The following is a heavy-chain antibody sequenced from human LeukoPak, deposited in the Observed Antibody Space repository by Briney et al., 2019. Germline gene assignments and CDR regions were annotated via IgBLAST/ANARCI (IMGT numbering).Heavy chain of an antibody. Sequence: GRSLRLSCAASGFTFSSYAMHWVRQAPGKGLEWVAVISYDGSNKYYADSVKGRFTISRDNSKNTLYLQMNSLRAEDTAVYYCARARYYGAGSLGYYYYMDVWGQGTTVTGSS. V-gene: IGHV3-30*04. CDR1: GFTFSSYA. CDR2: ISYDGSNK. D-gene: IGHD3-10*01. J-gene: IGHJ6*03. CDR3: ARARYYGAGSLGYYYYMDV.